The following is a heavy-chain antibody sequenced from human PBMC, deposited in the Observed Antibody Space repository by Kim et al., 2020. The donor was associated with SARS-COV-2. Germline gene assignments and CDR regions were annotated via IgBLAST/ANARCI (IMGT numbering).Heavy chain of an antibody. J-gene: IGHJ4*01. V-gene: IGHV4-34*01. Sequence: SETLSLTCAVYGGSFSGYYWSWIRQPPGKGLEWIGEINHSGSTNYNPSLKSRVTISVDTSKNQFSLKLSSVTAADTAVYYCARADRGYSYGYGYWGHGTLVTVSS. D-gene: IGHD5-18*01. CDR2: INHSGST. CDR1: GGSFSGYY. CDR3: ARADRGYSYGYGY.